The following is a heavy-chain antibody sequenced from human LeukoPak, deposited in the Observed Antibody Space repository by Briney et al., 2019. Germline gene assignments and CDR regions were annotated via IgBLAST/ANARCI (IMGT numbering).Heavy chain of an antibody. Sequence: PGGSLRLSCAASGFTFSSYAMSWVRQAPGKGLEWVSAISGSGGSTYYADSVKGRFTISRDNSKNTLYLQMNSLRAEDTAVYYCAKEAPSYDFWSGYYGTYYFDYWGQGTLVTVSS. CDR1: GFTFSSYA. J-gene: IGHJ4*02. CDR3: AKEAPSYDFWSGYYGTYYFDY. V-gene: IGHV3-23*01. CDR2: ISGSGGST. D-gene: IGHD3-3*01.